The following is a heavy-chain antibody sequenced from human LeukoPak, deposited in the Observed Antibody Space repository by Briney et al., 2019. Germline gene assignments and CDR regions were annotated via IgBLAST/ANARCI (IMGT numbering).Heavy chain of an antibody. J-gene: IGHJ4*02. V-gene: IGHV3-23*01. CDR3: AKQYGFWSGPDY. CDR2: ISGSGGST. CDR1: GFTFSSYA. D-gene: IGHD3-3*01. Sequence: GGSLRLSCAASGFTFSSYAMNWVRQAPGKGLEWVSGISGSGGSTYYADSVKGQFTISRDNSKNTLYLQMNSLRVEDTAVYYCAKQYGFWSGPDYWGQGTLVTVSS.